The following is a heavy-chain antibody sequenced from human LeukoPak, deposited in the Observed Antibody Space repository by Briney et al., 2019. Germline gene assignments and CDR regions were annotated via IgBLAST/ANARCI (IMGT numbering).Heavy chain of an antibody. CDR2: VYLSGST. CDR1: GYSISSGYY. D-gene: IGHD5-12*01. V-gene: IGHV4-38-2*02. Sequence: SETLSLTCTVSGYSISSGYYWGWIRQPPGKGLEWIGNVYLSGSTYYNPSLKSRVTISLDTSKNQVSLRVSSVTAADTAVYYYARGLVATDSTFDYWGQGALVTVSS. J-gene: IGHJ4*02. CDR3: ARGLVATDSTFDY.